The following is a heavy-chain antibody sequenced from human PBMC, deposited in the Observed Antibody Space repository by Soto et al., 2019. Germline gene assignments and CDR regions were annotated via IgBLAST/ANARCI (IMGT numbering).Heavy chain of an antibody. D-gene: IGHD2-2*01. CDR2: ISYDGSNK. CDR3: AKGRGYCSSTSCAPRWFDP. Sequence: GGSLRLSCAASGFTFSSYGMHWVRQAPGKGLEWVAVISYDGSNKYYADSVKGRFTISRDNSKNTLYLQMNSLRAEDTAVYYCAKGRGYCSSTSCAPRWFDPWGQGTLVTVSS. V-gene: IGHV3-30*18. CDR1: GFTFSSYG. J-gene: IGHJ5*02.